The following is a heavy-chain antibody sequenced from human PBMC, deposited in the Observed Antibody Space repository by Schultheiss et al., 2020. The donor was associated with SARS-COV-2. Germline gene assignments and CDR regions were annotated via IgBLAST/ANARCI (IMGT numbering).Heavy chain of an antibody. V-gene: IGHV3-33*06. CDR3: AKVSVAYCGGDCYSTY. J-gene: IGHJ4*02. CDR2: IWYDGSNK. CDR1: GFTFSSYG. D-gene: IGHD2-21*02. Sequence: GGSLRLSCAASGFTFSSYGMHWVRQAPGKGLEWVAVIWYDGSNKYYADSVKGRFTISRDNSKNTLYLQMNSLRAEDTALYYCAKVSVAYCGGDCYSTYWGQGTLVTVSS.